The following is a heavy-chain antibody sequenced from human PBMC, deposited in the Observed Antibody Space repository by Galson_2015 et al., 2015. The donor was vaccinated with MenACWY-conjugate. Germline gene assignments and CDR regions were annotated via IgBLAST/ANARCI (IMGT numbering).Heavy chain of an antibody. V-gene: IGHV2-70*18. D-gene: IGHD3-22*01. CDR3: ARMHIVLDATDAFDI. CDR2: IVLRANK. J-gene: IGHJ3*02. CDR1: GFSLSTYEMC. Sequence: PALVIPTQTLTLTCTFSGFSLSTYEMCIYWVRQPPGKALEWLALIVLRANKYYTTSLKTRLTISKDTSTNQVVLTMTNVDPVDTATYYCARMHIVLDATDAFDIWGQGTMVTVPS.